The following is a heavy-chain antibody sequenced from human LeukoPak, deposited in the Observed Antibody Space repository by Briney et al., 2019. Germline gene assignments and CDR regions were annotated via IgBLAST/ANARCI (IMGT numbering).Heavy chain of an antibody. CDR2: TYYRSKWYN. V-gene: IGHV6-1*01. CDR1: GDSVSSNSAA. Sequence: SQTLSLTCAISGDSVSSNSAAWTWIRQSPSRGLECLGRTYYRSKWYNDYAVSLKSRITINPDPSKNQFSLQLDSVTPEDTAVYYCARGGIFYSGMDVWGQGPRSPSP. CDR3: ARGGIFYSGMDV. D-gene: IGHD3-16*01. J-gene: IGHJ6*02.